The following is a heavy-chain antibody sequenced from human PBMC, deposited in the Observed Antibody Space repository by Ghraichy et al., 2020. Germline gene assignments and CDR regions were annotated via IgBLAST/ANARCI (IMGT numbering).Heavy chain of an antibody. CDR3: AKDNAGTTAGARYFDY. CDR2: ISWDGDST. CDR1: GFTFDDYT. V-gene: IGHV3-43*01. J-gene: IGHJ4*02. Sequence: GGSLRLSCAASGFTFDDYTMHWVRQAPGKVLEWFSLISWDGDSTYYADSVKGRFTISRDNSKNSLYLQMHSLRTEDTALYFCAKDNAGTTAGARYFDYWGQGTLVTVSS. D-gene: IGHD1-7*01.